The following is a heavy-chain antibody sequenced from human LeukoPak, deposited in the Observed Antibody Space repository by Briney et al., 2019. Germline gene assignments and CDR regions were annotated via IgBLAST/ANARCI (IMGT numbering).Heavy chain of an antibody. CDR3: ARGSGLLWFGERNNWFDP. V-gene: IGHV1-2*02. CDR1: GYTFTGYY. CDR2: INPNSGGT. Sequence: ASVKVSCKASGYTFTGYYMHWVRQAPGQGLEWMGWINPNSGGTNYAQKFQGRVTMTRDTSISTAYMELSRLRSDDTAVYYCARGSGLLWFGERNNWFDPWGQGTLVTVSS. J-gene: IGHJ5*02. D-gene: IGHD3-10*01.